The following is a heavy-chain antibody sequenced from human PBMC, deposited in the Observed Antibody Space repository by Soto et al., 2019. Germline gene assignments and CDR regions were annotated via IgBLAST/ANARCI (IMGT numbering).Heavy chain of an antibody. CDR1: GGSISSSNW. Sequence: PSETLSLTCAVSGGSISSSNWWSWVRQHPGKGLEWIGEIYHSGSTNYNPSLKSRVVISVDMSKNQFSLKLTSVTAADTAVYYCARLVVLPGTTLSGSAFDIWGQGTMVTVS. CDR2: IYHSGST. CDR3: ARLVVLPGTTLSGSAFDI. J-gene: IGHJ3*02. D-gene: IGHD1-1*01. V-gene: IGHV4-4*02.